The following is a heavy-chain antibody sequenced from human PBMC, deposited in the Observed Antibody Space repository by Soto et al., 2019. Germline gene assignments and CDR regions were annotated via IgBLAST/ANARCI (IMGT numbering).Heavy chain of an antibody. CDR2: ISYDGSNK. CDR3: AKDLRPVLYGMDV. CDR1: GFTFSSYG. J-gene: IGHJ6*02. V-gene: IGHV3-30*18. Sequence: QVQLVESGGGVVQPGRSLRLSCAASGFTFSSYGMHWVRQAPGKGLEWVAVISYDGSNKYYADSVKGRFTISRDNSKNMLYLQMNSLRAEDTAVYYCAKDLRPVLYGMDVWGQGTTVTVSS.